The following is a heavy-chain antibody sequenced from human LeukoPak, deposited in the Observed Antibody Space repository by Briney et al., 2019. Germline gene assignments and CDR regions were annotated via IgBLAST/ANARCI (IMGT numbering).Heavy chain of an antibody. CDR3: ARHLNNCGDDCYIFDY. CDR2: IYYSGST. D-gene: IGHD2-21*01. V-gene: IGHV4-59*08. CDR1: GGSIFSYY. Sequence: PSETLSLTCTVSGGSIFSYYWSWIRQPPAKGLEWMGYIYYSGSTNYNPSLKSRVTISVDTSKNQFSLRVSSVTAADTAVYYCARHLNNCGDDCYIFDYWGQGTLVTVSS. J-gene: IGHJ4*02.